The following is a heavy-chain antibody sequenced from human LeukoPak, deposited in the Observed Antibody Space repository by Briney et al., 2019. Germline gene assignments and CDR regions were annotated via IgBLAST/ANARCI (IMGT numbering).Heavy chain of an antibody. D-gene: IGHD3-10*01. CDR1: GYSISSGDY. J-gene: IGHJ4*02. CDR3: ARGIYYLIKY. V-gene: IGHV4-38-2*01. CDR2: IFHSGST. Sequence: PSETLSLTCAVSGYSISSGDYWGWIRQSPGKGLEWIGNIFHSGSTYHNPSLKSRVTISVDTSKNEFSLKLSSVTAADTAVYYCARGIYYLIKYWGQGTLVTVSS.